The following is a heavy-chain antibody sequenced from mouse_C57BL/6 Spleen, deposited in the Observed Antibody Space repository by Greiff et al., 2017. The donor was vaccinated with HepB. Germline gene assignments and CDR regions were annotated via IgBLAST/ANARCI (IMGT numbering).Heavy chain of an antibody. D-gene: IGHD1-1*01. V-gene: IGHV1-81*01. CDR3: ARDYGSSYEGYFDV. CDR1: GYTFTSYG. J-gene: IGHJ1*03. Sequence: LVESGAELARPGASVKLSCKASGYTFTSYGISWVKQRTGQGLEWIGEIYPRSGNTYYNEKFKGKATLTADKSSSTAYMELRSLTSEDSAVYFCARDYGSSYEGYFDVWGTGTTVTVSS. CDR2: IYPRSGNT.